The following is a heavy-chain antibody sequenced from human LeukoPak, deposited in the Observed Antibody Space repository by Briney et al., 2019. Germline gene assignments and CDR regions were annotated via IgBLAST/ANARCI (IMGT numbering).Heavy chain of an antibody. V-gene: IGHV4-59*08. CDR1: GGSVSGHY. CDR2: VFASGST. CDR3: ARHQHYGDYDYFGF. Sequence: SETLYLTCSVSGGSVSGHYWSWIRQTPERGLEWLGFVFASGSTNYNPFFKSRVTMSADMSRNQFYLGLQSVSAADTGVYFCARHQHYGDYDYFGFWGQGTLVTVSS. J-gene: IGHJ4*02. D-gene: IGHD4-17*01.